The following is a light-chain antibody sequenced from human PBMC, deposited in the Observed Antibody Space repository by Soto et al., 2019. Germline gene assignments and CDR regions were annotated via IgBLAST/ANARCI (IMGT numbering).Light chain of an antibody. CDR2: EVS. V-gene: IGLV2-14*01. Sequence: QSVLAQAASVSGSPGQSITISCTGTSSDVGGYNYVSWYQQHPGKAPKLIIYEVSHRPSGASNHFSGYKSGNTASLTISGLQPEDEADYYCSSYTSTSTPSVFGTGPKATVL. J-gene: IGLJ1*01. CDR1: SSDVGGYNY. CDR3: SSYTSTSTPSV.